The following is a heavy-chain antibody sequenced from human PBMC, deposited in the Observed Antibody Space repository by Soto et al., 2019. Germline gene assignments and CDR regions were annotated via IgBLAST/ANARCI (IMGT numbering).Heavy chain of an antibody. D-gene: IGHD4-17*01. J-gene: IGHJ5*02. CDR3: ARDQTTGDWFDA. Sequence: GSLRLSCGASGFAFSSYYMHWVRQAPGKGLVWVSRINGDGSSTNYADSVKGRFTISRDNAKNTVYLQMNSLRAEDTAVYYCARDQTTGDWFDAWGQGTLVTVSS. CDR2: INGDGSST. CDR1: GFAFSSYY. V-gene: IGHV3-74*01.